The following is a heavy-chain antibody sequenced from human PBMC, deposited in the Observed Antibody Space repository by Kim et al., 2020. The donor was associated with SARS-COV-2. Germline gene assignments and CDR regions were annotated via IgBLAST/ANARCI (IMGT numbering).Heavy chain of an antibody. D-gene: IGHD2-15*01. J-gene: IGHJ6*02. CDR3: AKDYQNTGSGSDSYPYYGMDV. CDR2: LDPEDGET. CDR1: GYSLTELS. V-gene: IGHV1-24*01. Sequence: ASVKVSCKVSGYSLTELSIHWVRQAPGKGLEWMGGLDPEDGETLYAQKFQDRVTMTEDASTDTAFMELRRLVSEDSAVYYCAKDYQNTGSGSDSYPYYGMDVWGQGTTVTVSS.